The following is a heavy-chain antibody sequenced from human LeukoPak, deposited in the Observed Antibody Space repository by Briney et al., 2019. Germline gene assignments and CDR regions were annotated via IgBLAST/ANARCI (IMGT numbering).Heavy chain of an antibody. J-gene: IGHJ4*02. Sequence: KTSETLSLTCAVYGGSFSGYYWSWIRQPPGKGLEWIGEINHSGSANYNPSLKSRVTISVDTSKNQFSLKLSSVTAADTAVYYCASRPSSVAEKASRNFDYWGQGTLVTVSS. CDR1: GGSFSGYY. CDR3: ASRPSSVAEKASRNFDY. V-gene: IGHV4-34*01. D-gene: IGHD6-19*01. CDR2: INHSGSA.